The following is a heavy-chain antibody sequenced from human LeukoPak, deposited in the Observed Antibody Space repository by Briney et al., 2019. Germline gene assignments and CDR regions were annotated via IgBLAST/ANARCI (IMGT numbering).Heavy chain of an antibody. D-gene: IGHD3-9*01. J-gene: IGHJ4*02. CDR3: ARQGWVYDILTGYYNGAFDY. V-gene: IGHV3-21*01. CDR2: ISSSSSYI. CDR1: GFTFSSYS. Sequence: GGSLRLSCAASGFTFSSYSMNWVRQAPGKGLEWVSSISSSSSYIYYADSVKGRFTISRDNAKNSLYLQMNSLRAEDTAVYYCARQGWVYDILTGYYNGAFDYWGQGTLVTVSS.